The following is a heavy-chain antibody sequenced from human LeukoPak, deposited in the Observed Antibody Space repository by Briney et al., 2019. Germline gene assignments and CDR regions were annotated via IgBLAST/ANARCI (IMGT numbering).Heavy chain of an antibody. CDR2: ISAYDGNT. V-gene: IGHV1-18*01. D-gene: IGHD1-26*01. J-gene: IGHJ4*02. CDR3: ARDGRFAAYEPDY. Sequence: ASVKVSCEASGLTFSNYGITWVRQAPGQGLEWVGWISAYDGNTNYAQKFQGRVTMTTDTSTSTAHMELRSLRYDDTAVYYCARDGRFAAYEPDYWGQGTLVTVSS. CDR1: GLTFSNYG.